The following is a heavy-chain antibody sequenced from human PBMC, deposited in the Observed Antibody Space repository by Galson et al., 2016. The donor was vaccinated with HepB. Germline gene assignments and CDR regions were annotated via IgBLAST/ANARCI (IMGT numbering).Heavy chain of an antibody. D-gene: IGHD3/OR15-3a*01. CDR2: IRSKTYSGTR. V-gene: IGHV3-49*01. J-gene: IGHJ6*02. CDR1: GFSFGDDG. Sequence: SLRLSCAASGFSFGDDGVSWFRQAPGKGLEWVAFIRSKTYSGTREYTASVQGRSTISRDDSKSIAYLQMNSLKIEDTAVYFCTRALVTTGDWMYYGMDGWGQGTTVTVSS. CDR3: TRALVTTGDWMYYGMDG.